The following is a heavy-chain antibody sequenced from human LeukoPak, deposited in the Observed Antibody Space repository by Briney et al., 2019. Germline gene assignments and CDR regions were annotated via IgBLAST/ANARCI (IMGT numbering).Heavy chain of an antibody. V-gene: IGHV3-23*01. J-gene: IGHJ4*02. D-gene: IGHD3-22*01. CDR1: GFFRSYA. Sequence: SGGSLRLSCAASGFFRSYAMSWVRXAPGKGLEWVLAISGSGTSTYYADSVKGRFTISRDNSKNTLYLQMNSLRAEDTAVYYCEGTYYYDSSDDYWGQGTLVTVSS. CDR3: EGTYYYDSSDDY. CDR2: ISGSGTST.